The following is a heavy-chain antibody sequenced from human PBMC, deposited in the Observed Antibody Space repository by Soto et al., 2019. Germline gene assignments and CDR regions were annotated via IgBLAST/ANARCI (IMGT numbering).Heavy chain of an antibody. V-gene: IGHV4-61*01. CDR2: SYYSGST. J-gene: IGHJ4*02. Sequence: SETLSLTCTVSGGSISSGSYYWTWIRQHPGKGLEWIAYSYYSGSTNYNPSLKSRVTISIDTSKNQFSLKLRSVTAAGTAVYYCARVYYDSSGYYETGEYFFDYWGQGTLVTVS. D-gene: IGHD3-22*01. CDR1: GGSISSGSYY. CDR3: ARVYYDSSGYYETGEYFFDY.